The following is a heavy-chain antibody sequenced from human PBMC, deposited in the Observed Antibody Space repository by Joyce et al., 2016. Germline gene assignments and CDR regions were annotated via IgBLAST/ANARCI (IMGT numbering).Heavy chain of an antibody. CDR3: ARDVLTTVTKAYGY. V-gene: IGHV3-21*01. Sequence: EVQLVESGGGLVKPGESLRLSCTASGFIFISYSMTWVRQAPGKGLEWVSSISRDNTYRFHADSVKGRFTISRDNARNSLYLQMNSLRAEDTAVYYCARDVLTTVTKAYGYWGQGTLVAVSS. D-gene: IGHD4-11*01. J-gene: IGHJ4*02. CDR2: ISRDNTYR. CDR1: GFIFISYS.